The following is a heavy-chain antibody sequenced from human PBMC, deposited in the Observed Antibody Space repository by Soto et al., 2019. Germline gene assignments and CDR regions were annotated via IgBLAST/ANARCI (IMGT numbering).Heavy chain of an antibody. CDR1: GFSFSNYG. CDR3: TKARLWGGDGYNSYYYNAMDV. J-gene: IGHJ6*02. Sequence: PGGSLRLSCAASGFSFSNYGMNWVRRAPGKGLEWISYISTGGGAIYYTDSVKGRFTISRDNAKNSLYLQMNGLRDEDTALYYCTKARLWGGDGYNSYYYNAMDVWGQGTTVTVSS. D-gene: IGHD3-16*01. CDR2: ISTGGGAI. V-gene: IGHV3-48*02.